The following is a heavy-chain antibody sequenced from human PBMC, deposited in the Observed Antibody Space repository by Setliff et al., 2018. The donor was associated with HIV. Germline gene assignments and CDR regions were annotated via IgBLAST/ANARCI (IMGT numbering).Heavy chain of an antibody. J-gene: IGHJ6*03. Sequence: PGGSLRLSCAASGFIFSTYSMNWVRQAPGKGLEWVSNISSSSSAMYYADSVKGRFTISRDNAKNSLYLQMNSLRAEDTAVYYCARGSGGSREYYYYYMDVWGKGTTVTVSS. V-gene: IGHV3-48*01. D-gene: IGHD2-15*01. CDR3: ARGSGGSREYYYYYMDV. CDR2: ISSSSSAM. CDR1: GFIFSTYS.